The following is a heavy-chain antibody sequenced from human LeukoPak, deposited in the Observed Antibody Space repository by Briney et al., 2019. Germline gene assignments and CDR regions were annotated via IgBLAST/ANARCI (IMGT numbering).Heavy chain of an antibody. CDR3: ARDTPQLSDAFDI. J-gene: IGHJ3*02. D-gene: IGHD6-6*01. CDR1: GFTFSSHS. V-gene: IGHV3-21*01. CDR2: ISSSSSYI. Sequence: PGGSLRLSCAASGFTFSSHSMNWVRQAPGKGLEWVSSISSSSSYIYYADSVKGRFTISRDNAKNSLYLQMNSLRAEDTAVNYCARDTPQLSDAFDIWGQGTMVTVSS.